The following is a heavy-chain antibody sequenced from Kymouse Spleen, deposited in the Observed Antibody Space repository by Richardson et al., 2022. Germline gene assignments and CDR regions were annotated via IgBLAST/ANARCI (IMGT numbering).Heavy chain of an antibody. V-gene: IGHV4-4*02. CDR2: IYHSGST. J-gene: IGHJ6*02. Sequence: QVQLQESGPGLVKPSGTLSLTCAVSGGSISSSNWWSWVRQPPGKGLEWIGEIYHSGSTNYNPSLKSRVTISVDKSKNQFSLKLSSVTAADTAVYYCARDRITGTTHYYYYYGMDVWGQGTTVTVSS. CDR3: ARDRITGTTHYYYYYGMDV. D-gene: IGHD1-7*01. CDR1: GGSISSSNW.